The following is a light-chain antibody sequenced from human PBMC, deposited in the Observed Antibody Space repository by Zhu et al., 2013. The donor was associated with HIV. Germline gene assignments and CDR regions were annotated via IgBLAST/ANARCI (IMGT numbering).Light chain of an antibody. Sequence: DIQMTQSPSSLSASVGDRVTITCRASQGIRNDLGWYQQKPGKAPKRLIYGASSLQSGVPSRFSGSGSGTEFTLTISSLQPEDFAVYYCQHYGRSPPFSFGPGTKVEI. CDR2: GAS. CDR3: QHYGRSPPFS. CDR1: QGIRND. J-gene: IGKJ3*01. V-gene: IGKV1-17*01.